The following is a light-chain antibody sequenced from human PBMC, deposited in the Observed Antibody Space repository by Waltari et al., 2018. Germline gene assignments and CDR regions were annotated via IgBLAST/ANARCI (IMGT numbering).Light chain of an antibody. V-gene: IGLV2-23*01. CDR2: EGS. J-gene: IGLJ2*01. CDR3: CSYGGRTTI. CDR1: SNNFGNYYL. Sequence: QSALTQPASVSGSPGQSITIPCTGGSNNFGNYYLISWYQHHPVKAPKLLIFEGSKRASGVADRFSGSQSDNSASLTSAGLQAEDEADYYCCSYGGRTTIFGGGTRLTVL.